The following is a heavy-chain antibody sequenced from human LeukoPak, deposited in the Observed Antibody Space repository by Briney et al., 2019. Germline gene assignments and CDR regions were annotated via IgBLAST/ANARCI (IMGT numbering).Heavy chain of an antibody. CDR3: ASHGTRGLYYFDY. Sequence: PGGSLRLSCAASGFTVSSNYMSWVRQAPGKGLEWVSVIYSGGSTYYADSVKGRFTISRDNSKNTLYLQMNSLRAEDTAVYYCASHGTRGLYYFDYWGQGTLVTVSS. CDR2: IYSGGST. D-gene: IGHD3-10*01. J-gene: IGHJ4*02. V-gene: IGHV3-66*04. CDR1: GFTVSSNY.